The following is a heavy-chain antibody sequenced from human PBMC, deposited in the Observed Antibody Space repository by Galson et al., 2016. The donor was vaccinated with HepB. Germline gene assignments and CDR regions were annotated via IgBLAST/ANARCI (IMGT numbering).Heavy chain of an antibody. J-gene: IGHJ4*02. CDR1: GFTFKNYW. CDR3: ANGGGCSYATRVDY. CDR2: IKEDGSDK. V-gene: IGHV3-7*05. Sequence: SLRLSCAASGFTFKNYWMTWVRQAPGRGLEWVANIKEDGSDKHYVDSVRGRFTISRDNAKNTLYLQMNSLRAEDTAVYYCANGGGCSYATRVDYWGQGTLVTVSS. D-gene: IGHD5-18*01.